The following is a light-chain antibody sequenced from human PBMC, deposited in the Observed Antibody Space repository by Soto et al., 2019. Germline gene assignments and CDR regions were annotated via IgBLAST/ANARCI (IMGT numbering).Light chain of an antibody. CDR2: EVS. CDR1: ISDVGGYNY. J-gene: IGLJ2*01. Sequence: QSVLTQPSSVSGSPGQSNTISCTGTISDVGGYNYVSWYQQHPGKAPKLMIYEVSNRPSGVSNRFSGSKSGNTASLTISGLQAEDEADYYCSSYTSSSTLVVFGGGTKVTVL. CDR3: SSYTSSSTLVV. V-gene: IGLV2-14*01.